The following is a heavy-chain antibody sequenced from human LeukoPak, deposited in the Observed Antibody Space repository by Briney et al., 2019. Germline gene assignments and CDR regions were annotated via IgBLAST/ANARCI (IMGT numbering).Heavy chain of an antibody. Sequence: GGSLRLSCAASGFTFSSYWMHWVRQAPGKGLVWVSRINSDGSSTSCADSVRGRFTISRDNAKNTLYLQMNSLRAEDTAVYYCARDKDGAVTTGDYWGQGTLVTVSS. CDR2: INSDGSST. J-gene: IGHJ4*02. D-gene: IGHD4-17*01. CDR1: GFTFSSYW. V-gene: IGHV3-74*01. CDR3: ARDKDGAVTTGDY.